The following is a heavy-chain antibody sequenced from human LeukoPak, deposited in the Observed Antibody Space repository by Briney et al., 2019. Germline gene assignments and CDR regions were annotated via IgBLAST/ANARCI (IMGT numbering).Heavy chain of an antibody. CDR1: GDSISTYY. CDR3: ARGSSGARFDY. J-gene: IGHJ4*02. V-gene: IGHV4-4*07. D-gene: IGHD2-15*01. Sequence: PSETLSLTYTVSGDSISTYYWSWIRQPAGKGLEWIGRIHTSGSSNYNPSLKSRVTMSVDTSKNQFSLKLTSVTAADTAVYYCARGSSGARFDYWCQGTLVTVSS. CDR2: IHTSGSS.